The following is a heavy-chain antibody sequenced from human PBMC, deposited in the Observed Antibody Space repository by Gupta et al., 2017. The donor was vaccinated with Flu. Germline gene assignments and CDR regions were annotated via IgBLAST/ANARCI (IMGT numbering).Heavy chain of an antibody. Sequence: EVQLLESGGGLVQPGGSLRLSCAASGFTLSSYAMSLVRQAPGKGLEWVSSISCSGGKTYYADAVKGRLTISRDNSNNTLYVQMNSLRVEDTAVYYCAKGGYGENYGYWCDAWGQGTLVTVSS. J-gene: IGHJ5*02. CDR1: GFTLSSYA. CDR2: ISCSGGKT. CDR3: AKGGYGENYGYWCDA. V-gene: IGHV3-23*01. D-gene: IGHD4/OR15-4a*01.